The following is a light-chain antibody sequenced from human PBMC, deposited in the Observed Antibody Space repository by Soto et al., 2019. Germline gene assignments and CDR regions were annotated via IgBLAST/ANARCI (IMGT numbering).Light chain of an antibody. CDR2: GAS. Sequence: EILLTQSPATLSVSPGERATLSCRASQSVRSNLAWYQQRPGQSPRLLISGASTRDTGIPARFSGSGSGTDFTLTISRLEPEDFQVYYCHQRSNWPITFGQGTRLEIK. CDR1: QSVRSN. CDR3: HQRSNWPIT. J-gene: IGKJ5*01. V-gene: IGKV3-11*01.